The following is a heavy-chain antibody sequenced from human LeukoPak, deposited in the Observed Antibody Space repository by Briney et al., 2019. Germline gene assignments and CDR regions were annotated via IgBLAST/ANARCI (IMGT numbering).Heavy chain of an antibody. Sequence: GGSLRLSCAASGFTFGSYWMSWVRQAPGKGLEWVANIKQDGSEKFYVDSVKGRFTISRDNAKKTLYLQMNSLRAEDTAVYYCARISAGFLETYYFDFWGQGTLVTVSS. J-gene: IGHJ4*02. V-gene: IGHV3-7*01. D-gene: IGHD3-3*01. CDR2: IKQDGSEK. CDR3: ARISAGFLETYYFDF. CDR1: GFTFGSYW.